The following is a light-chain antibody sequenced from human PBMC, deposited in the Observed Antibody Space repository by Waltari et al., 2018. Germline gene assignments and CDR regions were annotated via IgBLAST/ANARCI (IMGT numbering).Light chain of an antibody. CDR3: QQYLSSPPT. Sequence: DIVLTQSPDSLAVSLGERATINCKSSQTVFHSSSNKNYLAWYQQKPGQPPKLRIYWASTRESGVPDRFSGSGSETDFTLTITSLQTEDAAGYHCQQYLSSPPTFGGGTKVEIK. V-gene: IGKV4-1*01. J-gene: IGKJ4*01. CDR1: QTVFHSSSNKNY. CDR2: WAS.